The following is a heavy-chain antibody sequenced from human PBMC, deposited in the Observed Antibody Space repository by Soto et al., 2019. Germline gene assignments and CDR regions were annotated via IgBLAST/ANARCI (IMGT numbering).Heavy chain of an antibody. CDR2: IWYDGSNK. V-gene: IGHV3-33*01. CDR1: GFTFSSYG. J-gene: IGHJ4*02. CDR3: ARDTNDYVWGSYLLDY. Sequence: PGGSLRLSCAASGFTFSSYGMHWVRQAPGKGLEWVAVIWYDGSNKYYADSVKGRFTISRDNSKNTLYLQMNSLRAEDTAVYYCARDTNDYVWGSYLLDYWGQGTLVTVSS. D-gene: IGHD3-16*02.